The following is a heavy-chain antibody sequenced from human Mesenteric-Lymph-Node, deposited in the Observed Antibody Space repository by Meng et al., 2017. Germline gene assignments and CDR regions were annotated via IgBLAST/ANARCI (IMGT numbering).Heavy chain of an antibody. CDR3: TGGNYYGSGSFPQYYFDY. Sequence: SETLSLTCTVSGGSISSYYWSWIRQPPGKGLEWIGSIYHSGSTYYNPSLKSRVTISVDTSKNQFSLKLSSVTAADTAVYYCTGGNYYGSGSFPQYYFDYWGQGTLVTVSS. CDR2: IYHSGST. CDR1: GGSISSYY. J-gene: IGHJ4*02. V-gene: IGHV4-59*04. D-gene: IGHD3-10*01.